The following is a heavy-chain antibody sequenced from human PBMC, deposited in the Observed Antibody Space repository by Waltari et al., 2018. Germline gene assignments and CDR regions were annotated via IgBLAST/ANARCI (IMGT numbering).Heavy chain of an antibody. V-gene: IGHV4-39*01. J-gene: IGHJ5*02. CDR2: IYYNGTT. CDR1: GGSIRRSRYY. D-gene: IGHD5-12*01. Sequence: QLQLQESGPGLMKPSETLSLTCTVSGGSIRRSRYYWGWIRQSPGKGLEWIAIIYYNGTTYYNPTLESRVTISGDTSKNQFSLRLSSVTAADTAVYYCARHWKRNGYRFDPWGQGTLVTVSS. CDR3: ARHWKRNGYRFDP.